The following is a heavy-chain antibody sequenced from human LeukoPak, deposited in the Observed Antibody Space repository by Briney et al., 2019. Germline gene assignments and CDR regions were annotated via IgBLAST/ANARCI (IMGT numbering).Heavy chain of an antibody. D-gene: IGHD3-10*01. V-gene: IGHV1-2*02. CDR3: ATVGFRDNFDY. CDR2: INPNSGGT. CDR1: GYTLSGYY. Sequence: APVKVSCKASGYTLSGYYIHWVRQAPGQGLEWMGWINPNSGGTNYAQKFQGRVTMTRATSISTAYMELSRLRSDDTAVYYCATVGFRDNFDYWGQGTLVTVSS. J-gene: IGHJ4*02.